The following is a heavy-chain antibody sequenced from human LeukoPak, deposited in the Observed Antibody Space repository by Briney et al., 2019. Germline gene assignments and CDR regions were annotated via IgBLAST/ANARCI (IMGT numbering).Heavy chain of an antibody. J-gene: IGHJ6*03. CDR2: IYYSGST. CDR1: GGSISSYY. Sequence: ASETLSLTCTVSGGSISSYYWSWIRQPPGKGLEWIGYIYYSGSTNYNPSRKCQVTISVDTSKNQFSLKLSSVTAADTAVYYCARYTSSTSHYYYYYMDVWGKGTTVTVSS. D-gene: IGHD2-2*01. CDR3: ARYTSSTSHYYYYYMDV. V-gene: IGHV4-59*01.